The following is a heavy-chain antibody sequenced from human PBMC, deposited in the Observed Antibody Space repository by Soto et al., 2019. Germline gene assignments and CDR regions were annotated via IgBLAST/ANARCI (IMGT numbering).Heavy chain of an antibody. J-gene: IGHJ5*02. Sequence: QITLKESGPTLVNPTQTLTLTCTFSGFSLSTSGVGVGWIRQPPGKALEWLALIYWNDDKRYSPSLKSRLTITKDTSKNQVVLTMTNMDPVDTATYYCAHRLGPAAKFSWFDPWGQGTLVTVSS. CDR1: GFSLSTSGVG. CDR3: AHRLGPAAKFSWFDP. CDR2: IYWNDDK. V-gene: IGHV2-5*01. D-gene: IGHD2-2*01.